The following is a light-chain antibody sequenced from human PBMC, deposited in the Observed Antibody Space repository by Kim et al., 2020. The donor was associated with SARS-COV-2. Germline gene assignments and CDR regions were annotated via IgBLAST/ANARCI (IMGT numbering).Light chain of an antibody. CDR1: QNITGTY. V-gene: IGKV3-20*01. CDR2: GAS. J-gene: IGKJ2*01. Sequence: IVLTQSPGTLSLSPGEGATLSCRASQNITGTYLAWYQQKPGQAPRLLIYGASNRATGIPNRFSGSGSGTDFTLTISRLEPEDFAVYSCQQYGRSYTFGQGTKLEI. CDR3: QQYGRSYT.